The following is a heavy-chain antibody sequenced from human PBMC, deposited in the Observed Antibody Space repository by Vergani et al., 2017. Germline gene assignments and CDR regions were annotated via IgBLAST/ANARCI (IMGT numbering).Heavy chain of an antibody. J-gene: IGHJ3*01. CDR2: INDNSAII. Sequence: EVQLVESGGGLVQPGRFLRLSCAAPGFNFDNYAIHWVRRAPGKGLGWVSGINDNSAIIIYADSVRGRFTISRNNAKKSLYLQMNSLKTDDTALYYCTARRTGRDPFDVWGRGTLVTVSS. CDR1: GFNFDNYA. V-gene: IGHV3-9*01. D-gene: IGHD1-14*01. CDR3: TARRTGRDPFDV.